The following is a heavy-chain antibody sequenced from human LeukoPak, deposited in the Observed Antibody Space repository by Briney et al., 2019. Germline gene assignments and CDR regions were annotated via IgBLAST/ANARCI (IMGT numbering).Heavy chain of an antibody. CDR3: AKTSSRKVVITPDDVFDI. Sequence: PGRSLRLSCAASGFIFSSYGMHWVRQAPGKGLEWVAVISYDGSTKYYADSVKGRFTISRDNSKNTLYLQMNSLRAEDTAVYYCAKTSSRKVVITPDDVFDIWGQRTMVTVSS. CDR2: ISYDGSTK. V-gene: IGHV3-30*18. D-gene: IGHD3-3*01. J-gene: IGHJ3*02. CDR1: GFIFSSYG.